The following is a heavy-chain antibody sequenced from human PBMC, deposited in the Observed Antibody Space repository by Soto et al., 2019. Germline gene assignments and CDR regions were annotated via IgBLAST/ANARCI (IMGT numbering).Heavy chain of an antibody. D-gene: IGHD6-19*01. Sequence: GASVKVSCKASGYTFTSYGISWVRQAPGQGLEWMGRISAYNGNTNYAQKLQGRVTMTTDTSTSTAYMELRSLRSDDTAVYYCARLGYSSGWTVYYYYYGMDVWGQGTTVTVSS. J-gene: IGHJ6*02. CDR1: GYTFTSYG. CDR2: ISAYNGNT. CDR3: ARLGYSSGWTVYYYYYGMDV. V-gene: IGHV1-18*01.